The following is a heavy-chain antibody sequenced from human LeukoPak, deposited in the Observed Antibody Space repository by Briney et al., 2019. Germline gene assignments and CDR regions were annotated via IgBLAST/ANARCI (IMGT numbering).Heavy chain of an antibody. CDR2: INPKSGGT. V-gene: IGHV1-2*02. J-gene: IGHJ4*02. D-gene: IGHD3-10*01. Sequence: ASVNVSCKASGYTFTAYYIHWVRQAPGQGLEWMGWINPKSGGTNYAQRFQGRVTMTRDTSISTAYMELSRLRSDDTAVYYCARVKYGSGSYYIPLSFDYWGQGTLVTVSS. CDR1: GYTFTAYY. CDR3: ARVKYGSGSYYIPLSFDY.